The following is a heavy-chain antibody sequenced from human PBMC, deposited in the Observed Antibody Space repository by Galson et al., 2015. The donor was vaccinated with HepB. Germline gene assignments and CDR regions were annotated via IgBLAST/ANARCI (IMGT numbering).Heavy chain of an antibody. CDR2: INPNSGGT. J-gene: IGHJ4*02. CDR1: GYTFTGYY. CDR3: ARGSRSLPTHIVVVTAIPEAYVY. V-gene: IGHV1-2*04. D-gene: IGHD2-21*02. Sequence: SVKVSCKASGYTFTGYYMHWVRQAPGQGLEWMGWINPNSGGTNYAQKFQGWVTMTRDTSISTAYMELSRLRSDDTAVYYCARGSRSLPTHIVVVTAIPEAYVYWGQGTLVTVSS.